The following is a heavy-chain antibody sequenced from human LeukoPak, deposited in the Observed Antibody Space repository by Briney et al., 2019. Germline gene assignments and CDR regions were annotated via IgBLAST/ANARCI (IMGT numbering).Heavy chain of an antibody. Sequence: LSLTCTVSGGSISSSSYYWGWIRQPPGKGLEWISYISTSGGTIYYADSVQGRFTISRDNAKNSLFLQMNSLRAEDTAVYYCARYKAWDFDYWGQGTLVTVSS. J-gene: IGHJ4*02. CDR3: ARYKAWDFDY. D-gene: IGHD1-14*01. V-gene: IGHV3-11*04. CDR2: ISTSGGTI. CDR1: GGSISSSSYY.